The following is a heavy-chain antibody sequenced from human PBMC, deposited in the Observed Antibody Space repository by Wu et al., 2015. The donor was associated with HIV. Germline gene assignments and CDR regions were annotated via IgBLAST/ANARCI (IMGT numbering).Heavy chain of an antibody. CDR2: INPNSGGT. CDR1: GYTFTGYY. J-gene: IGHJ6*02. CDR3: ARGPYYDYFDWVGYGTS. Sequence: QVQLVQSGAEVKKPGASVKVSCKASGYTFTGYYMHWVRQAPGQGLEWMGWINPNSGGTNYAQKFQGRVTMTRDTSISTAYMELSRLRSDDTAVYYCARGPYYDYFDWVGYGTSWGQGTTVTVSS. V-gene: IGHV1-2*02. D-gene: IGHD3-9*01.